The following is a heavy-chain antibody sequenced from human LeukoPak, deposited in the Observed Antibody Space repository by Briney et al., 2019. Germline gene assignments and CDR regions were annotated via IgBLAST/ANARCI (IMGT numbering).Heavy chain of an antibody. CDR1: GGSISSSSYY. J-gene: IGHJ3*02. V-gene: IGHV4-39*07. CDR3: ARSGSRISDAFDI. Sequence: SETLSLTCTVSGGSISSSSYYWGWIRQPPGKGLEWIGSIYYSGSTYYNPSLKSRVTISVDTSKNQFSLKLSSVTAADTAVYYCARSGSRISDAFDIWGQGTMVTVSS. D-gene: IGHD3-3*02. CDR2: IYYSGST.